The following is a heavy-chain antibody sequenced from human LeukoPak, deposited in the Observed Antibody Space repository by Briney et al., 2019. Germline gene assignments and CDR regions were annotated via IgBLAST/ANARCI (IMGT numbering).Heavy chain of an antibody. CDR1: GFTYSNYA. D-gene: IGHD3-22*01. J-gene: IGHJ5*02. V-gene: IGHV3-23*01. CDR3: AKGKAYYDSSGTSWGFDP. CDR2: ISGSGEST. Sequence: GGSLRLSYAASGFTYSNYAMSWVRQAPGKGLEWVSAISGSGESTYYADSVKGRFTISRDNSKNTLYLQINSLRAEDTAIYYCAKGKAYYDSSGTSWGFDPWGQGTLVTVSS.